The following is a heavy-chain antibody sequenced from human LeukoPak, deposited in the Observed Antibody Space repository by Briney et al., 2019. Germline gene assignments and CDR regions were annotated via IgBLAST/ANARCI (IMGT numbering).Heavy chain of an antibody. CDR3: ARDASSSSAPLNWFDP. V-gene: IGHV1-2*02. J-gene: IGHJ5*02. CDR1: GYTFTGYY. D-gene: IGHD6-6*01. Sequence: ASVKASCKASGYTFTGYYMHWVRQAPGQGLEWMGWINPNSGGTNYAQKFQGRVTMTRDTSISTAYMELSRLRSDDTAVYYCARDASSSSAPLNWFDPWGQGTLVTVSS. CDR2: INPNSGGT.